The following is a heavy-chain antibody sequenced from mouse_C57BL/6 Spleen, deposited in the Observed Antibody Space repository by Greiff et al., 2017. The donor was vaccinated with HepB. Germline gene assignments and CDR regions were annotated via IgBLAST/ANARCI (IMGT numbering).Heavy chain of an antibody. CDR2: IDPENGDT. CDR1: GFNIKDDY. V-gene: IGHV14-4*01. D-gene: IGHD2-3*01. Sequence: EVQLQQSGAELVRPGASVKLSCTASGFNIKDDYMHWVKQRPEQGLEWIGWIDPENGDTEYASKFQGKATITADTSSNTAYLQLSSLTSEDTAVDYCTTYTDGYYGAYWGQGTLVTVSA. CDR3: TTYTDGYYGAY. J-gene: IGHJ3*01.